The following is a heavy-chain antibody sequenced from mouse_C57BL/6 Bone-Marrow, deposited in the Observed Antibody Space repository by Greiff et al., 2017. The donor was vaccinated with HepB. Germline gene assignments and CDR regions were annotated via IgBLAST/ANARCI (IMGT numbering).Heavy chain of an antibody. CDR3: AFYDYDFYAMDY. CDR2: IYPGDGDT. D-gene: IGHD2-4*01. Sequence: VQLQQSGPELVKPGASVKISCKASGYAFSSSWMNWVKQRPGKGLEWIGRIYPGDGDTNYNGKFKGKATLTADKSSSTAYMQLSSLTSEDSAVYFCAFYDYDFYAMDYWGQGTSVTVSS. V-gene: IGHV1-82*01. CDR1: GYAFSSSW. J-gene: IGHJ4*01.